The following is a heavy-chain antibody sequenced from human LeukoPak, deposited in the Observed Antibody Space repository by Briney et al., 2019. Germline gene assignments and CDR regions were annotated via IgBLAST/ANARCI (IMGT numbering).Heavy chain of an antibody. CDR2: ISWNSGSI. V-gene: IGHV3-9*01. CDR1: GFTFDDYA. CDR3: AKDIVPGSYYPGAFDI. D-gene: IGHD1-26*01. Sequence: PGRSLRLSCAASGFTFDDYAMHWVRQAPGKGLEWVSGISWNSGSIGYADSVKGRFTISRDNAKNSLYLQMNGLRAEDTALYYCAKDIVPGSYYPGAFDIWGQGTMVTVSS. J-gene: IGHJ3*02.